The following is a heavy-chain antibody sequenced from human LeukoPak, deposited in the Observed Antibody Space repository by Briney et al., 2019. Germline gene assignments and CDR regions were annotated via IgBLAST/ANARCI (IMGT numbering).Heavy chain of an antibody. Sequence: PGESLRLSCAASGFTFSSYSMNWVRQAPGKGLEWVSSISSSSSYIYYADSVKGRFTISRDNAKNSLYLQMNSLRAEDTAVYYCARGGYSSRDPIDYWGQGTLVTVSS. CDR1: GFTFSSYS. V-gene: IGHV3-21*01. CDR3: ARGGYSSRDPIDY. D-gene: IGHD6-13*01. J-gene: IGHJ4*02. CDR2: ISSSSSYI.